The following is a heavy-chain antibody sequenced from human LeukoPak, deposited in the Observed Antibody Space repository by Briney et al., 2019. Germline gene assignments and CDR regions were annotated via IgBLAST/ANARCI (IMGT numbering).Heavy chain of an antibody. V-gene: IGHV3-33*01. CDR1: GFTFSSYG. CDR2: IWYDGSNK. D-gene: IGHD6-19*01. Sequence: GGSLRLSCEASGFTFSSYGMHWVRQAPGKGLEWVAVIWYDGSNKYYADSVKGRFTISRDNSKNTLYLQMNSLRAEDTAVYYCARDSSGWYFGHDAFDIWGQGTMVTVSS. CDR3: ARDSSGWYFGHDAFDI. J-gene: IGHJ3*02.